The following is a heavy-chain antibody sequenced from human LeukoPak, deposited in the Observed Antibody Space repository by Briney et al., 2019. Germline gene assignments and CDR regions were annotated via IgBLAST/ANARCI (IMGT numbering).Heavy chain of an antibody. CDR3: AKEHYDSSGLQPDC. V-gene: IGHV3-30*02. J-gene: IGHJ4*02. CDR1: GFTFSSYG. D-gene: IGHD3-22*01. CDR2: IRFDGSNK. Sequence: GGSLGLSCAASGFTFSSYGMHWVRQAPGKGLEWVAFIRFDGSNKYYAESAKGRFTISRDNSKNTLYLQMNSLRAEDTAVFYCAKEHYDSSGLQPDCWGQGTLVTVSS.